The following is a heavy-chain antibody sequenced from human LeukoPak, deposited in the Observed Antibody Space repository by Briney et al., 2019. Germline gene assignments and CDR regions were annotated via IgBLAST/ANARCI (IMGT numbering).Heavy chain of an antibody. CDR2: IKQDGSEK. CDR1: GFTFSSYE. V-gene: IGHV3-7*01. J-gene: IGHJ6*03. D-gene: IGHD6-13*01. Sequence: GGSLRLSCAASGFTFSSYEMNWVRQAPGKGLEWVANIKQDGSEKYYVASVKGRFTISRDNAKNSLYLQMNSLRAEDTAVYYCARAAAAGSRYYFYYYMDVWGKGTTVTVSS. CDR3: ARAAAAGSRYYFYYYMDV.